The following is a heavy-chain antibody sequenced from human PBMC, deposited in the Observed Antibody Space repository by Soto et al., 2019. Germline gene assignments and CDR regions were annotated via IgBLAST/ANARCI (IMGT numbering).Heavy chain of an antibody. V-gene: IGHV3-23*01. J-gene: IGHJ4*02. CDR1: GFTFSSYA. CDR2: ISGSGGST. CDR3: AKDRGRRAGWLRWDY. Sequence: EVQLLESGGGLVQPGGSLRLSCAASGFTFSSYAMSWVRQARGKGLEWVSAISGSGGSTYYADSVKGRFTISRDNSKNTLYLQMNSLRAEDTAVYYCAKDRGRRAGWLRWDYWGQGTLVTFAS. D-gene: IGHD5-12*01.